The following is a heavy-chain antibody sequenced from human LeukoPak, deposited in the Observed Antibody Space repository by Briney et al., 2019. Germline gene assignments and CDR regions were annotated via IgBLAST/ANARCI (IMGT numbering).Heavy chain of an antibody. CDR1: GGSISSGGFY. D-gene: IGHD3-10*01. J-gene: IGHJ4*02. CDR3: ARGPLLAPFDY. V-gene: IGHV4-30-4*01. CDR2: IYYIGST. Sequence: SQTLSLTCTVSGGSISSGGFYWTWIRQPPGKGLEWIGYIYYIGSTSYNPSLKSRVTISVDTSKNQFSLKLSSVTAADTAVYYCARGPLLAPFDYWGQGTLVTVSS.